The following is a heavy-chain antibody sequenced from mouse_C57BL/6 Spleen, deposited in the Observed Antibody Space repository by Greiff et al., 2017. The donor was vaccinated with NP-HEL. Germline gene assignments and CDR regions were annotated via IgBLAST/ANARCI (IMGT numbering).Heavy chain of an antibody. CDR3: ARSNLKNAMEC. J-gene: IGHJ4*01. Sequence: VQLKESGPELVKPGASVKIPCKASGYTFTDYNMDWVKQSHGKSLEWIGDINPNNGGTIYNQKFKGKATLTVDKSTSTAYMGLRSLTSEDTAVYYCARSNLKNAMECWGQGASVTVSS. CDR1: GYTFTDYN. V-gene: IGHV1-18*01. CDR2: INPNNGGT.